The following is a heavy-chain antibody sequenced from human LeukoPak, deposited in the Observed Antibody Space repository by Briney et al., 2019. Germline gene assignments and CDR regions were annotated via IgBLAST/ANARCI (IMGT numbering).Heavy chain of an antibody. V-gene: IGHV5-51*01. CDR3: ARLSLGDYGDYAYNY. D-gene: IGHD4-17*01. CDR2: IYPGDSDT. Sequence: GESLKISCKGSGYSFTSYWIGWVRQMPGKGLEWMGIIYPGDSDTRYSPSFQGQVTISDDKSISTAYLLWSSLKASDTAMYYCARLSLGDYGDYAYNYWGQGTLVTVSS. J-gene: IGHJ4*02. CDR1: GYSFTSYW.